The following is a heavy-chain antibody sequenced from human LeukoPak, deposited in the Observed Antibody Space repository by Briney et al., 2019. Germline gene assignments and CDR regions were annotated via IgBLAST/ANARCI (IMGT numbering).Heavy chain of an antibody. CDR1: GYTFTGYY. J-gene: IGHJ4*02. CDR2: INPNSGGT. Sequence: ASVKVSCKASGYTFTGYYMHWVRQAPGLGLEWMGWINPNSGGTNYAQKFQGRVTMTRDTSISTAYMELSRLRSDDTAVYYCARVPPYYYDSSANYWGQGTLVTVSS. CDR3: ARVPPYYYDSSANY. V-gene: IGHV1-2*02. D-gene: IGHD3-22*01.